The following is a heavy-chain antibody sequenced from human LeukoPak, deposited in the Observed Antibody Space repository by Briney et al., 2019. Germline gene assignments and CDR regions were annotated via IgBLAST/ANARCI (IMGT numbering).Heavy chain of an antibody. CDR2: IFYSGST. Sequence: SETLSLTCTVSGGSISTSNYYWGWIRQPPGKGLEWIGNIFYSGSTYYSPSLKSRVTISLDTSRNQFSLKLNSVTAADTAVYYCARHLIHTTGYYGGPFDYWGQGTLVTVSS. D-gene: IGHD3-9*01. CDR3: ARHLIHTTGYYGGPFDY. J-gene: IGHJ4*02. V-gene: IGHV4-39*01. CDR1: GGSISTSNYY.